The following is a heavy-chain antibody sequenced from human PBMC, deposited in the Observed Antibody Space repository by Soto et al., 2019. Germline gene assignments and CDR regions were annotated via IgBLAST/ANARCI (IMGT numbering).Heavy chain of an antibody. CDR3: ARDYYYDTPSYSVKRFGI. CDR2: INMDGTKT. CDR1: ESTCSKYW. V-gene: IGHV3-74*01. D-gene: IGHD3-22*01. Sequence: SESTCSKYWKHWVRQAAWNVLVWVSLINMDGTKTAYAYSVKGRFTVSRDNAKNTLYLQMNSLGVEDTAVYYCARDYYYDTPSYSVKRFGIWGEG. J-gene: IGHJ5*02.